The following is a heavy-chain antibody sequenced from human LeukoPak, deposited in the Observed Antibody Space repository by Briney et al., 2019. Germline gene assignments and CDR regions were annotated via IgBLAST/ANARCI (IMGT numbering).Heavy chain of an antibody. D-gene: IGHD3-10*01. Sequence: GGSLRVSCAASGFTFSDYYMSWIRQAPGKGLEWVSYISSSGSTIYYADSVKGRFTISRDNAKNSLYLQMNSLRAEDTAVYYCARVKKGSGSYYNVYWFDPWGQGTLVTVSS. J-gene: IGHJ5*02. CDR1: GFTFSDYY. CDR2: ISSSGSTI. V-gene: IGHV3-11*04. CDR3: ARVKKGSGSYYNVYWFDP.